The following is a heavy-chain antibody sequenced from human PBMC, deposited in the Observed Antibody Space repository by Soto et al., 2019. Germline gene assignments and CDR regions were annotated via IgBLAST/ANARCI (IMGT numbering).Heavy chain of an antibody. Sequence: QVQLQESGPGLVKPSGTLSLTCGVSGDSVSSPYYWCWVRQPPGKGLEWIGEVFHTGTTSYNPSLMSRVTISMDKSINQFSLDLSSVTAADTAVYYGARSAGWYAVHSWGPGTLVIV. CDR3: ARSAGWYAVHS. CDR1: GDSVSSPYY. D-gene: IGHD6-19*01. CDR2: VFHTGTT. V-gene: IGHV4-4*02. J-gene: IGHJ4*02.